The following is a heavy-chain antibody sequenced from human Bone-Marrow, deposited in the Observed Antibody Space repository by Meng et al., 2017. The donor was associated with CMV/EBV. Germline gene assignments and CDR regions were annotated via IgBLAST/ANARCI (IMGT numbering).Heavy chain of an antibody. D-gene: IGHD2-2*01. J-gene: IGHJ6*02. CDR3: ARDFHRNAIVVVPAAKWVRCGMDV. CDR2: IKQDESEI. V-gene: IGHV3-7*01. Sequence: GGSLRLSCAASGFTFSSFWMAWVRQAPGKGLEWVGNIKQDESEIQYVGSVKGRFTITRDNAKNSLFLQMNSLRAEDTAVYYCARDFHRNAIVVVPAAKWVRCGMDVWGQGTTVTGYS. CDR1: GFTFSSFW.